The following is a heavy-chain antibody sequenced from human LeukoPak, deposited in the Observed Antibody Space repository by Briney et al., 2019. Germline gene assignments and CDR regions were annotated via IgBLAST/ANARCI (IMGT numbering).Heavy chain of an antibody. CDR3: ARPEGDFWSGYMKSDY. CDR2: ISYDGSNK. V-gene: IGHV3-30-3*01. D-gene: IGHD3-3*01. J-gene: IGHJ4*02. Sequence: GRSLRLSCAAFGFTFSSYAMHWVRQAPGKGLEWVAVISYDGSNKYYADSVKGRFTISRDNSKNTLYLQMNTLRAEDTAVYYCARPEGDFWSGYMKSDYWGQGTLVTVSS. CDR1: GFTFSSYA.